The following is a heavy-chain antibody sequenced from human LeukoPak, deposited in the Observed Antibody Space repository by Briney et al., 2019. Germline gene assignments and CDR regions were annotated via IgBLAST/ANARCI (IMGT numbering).Heavy chain of an antibody. CDR2: ISGSGGST. D-gene: IGHD2-21*02. V-gene: IGHV3-23*01. J-gene: IGHJ4*02. Sequence: GGSLRLSCAASGFTFSSYAMSWVRQAPGKGLEWVSAISGSGGSTYGADSVKGRFTISRDNSKNTLYLQMNSLRAEDTAVYYCAKVHHMGHIVVVTASFDYWGQGTLDTVSS. CDR1: GFTFSSYA. CDR3: AKVHHMGHIVVVTASFDY.